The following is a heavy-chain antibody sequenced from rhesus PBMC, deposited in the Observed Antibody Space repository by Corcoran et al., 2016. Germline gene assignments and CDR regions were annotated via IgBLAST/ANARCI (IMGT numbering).Heavy chain of an antibody. D-gene: IGHD1-44*01. CDR2: INANSANT. CDR1: GASLSRNW. CDR3: ARHGEPMFDY. Sequence: QVQLQESGPGLVEPPETLSLTCTVSGASLSRNWWSWIRQPPGKGLEWIGEINANSANTTYTPALRSRLTIAKDASKNQGSLRLSFVTAADTSIYYCARHGEPMFDYWGQGVLVTGSS. J-gene: IGHJ4*01. V-gene: IGHV4-80*01.